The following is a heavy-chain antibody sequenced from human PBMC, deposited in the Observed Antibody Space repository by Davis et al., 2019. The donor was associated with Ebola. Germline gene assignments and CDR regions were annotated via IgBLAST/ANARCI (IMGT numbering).Heavy chain of an antibody. V-gene: IGHV3-48*04. CDR1: GFTFRSYW. CDR2: ISASGTTK. J-gene: IGHJ4*02. Sequence: PGGSLRLSCAASGFTFRSYWMHWVRQAPGKGLEWVSYISASGTTKHYADSVKGRFTISRDNAKNSLYLQMTSLRADDTAVYYCARGDGGSNSYYPDYWGQGTLVVVSS. D-gene: IGHD6-13*01. CDR3: ARGDGGSNSYYPDY.